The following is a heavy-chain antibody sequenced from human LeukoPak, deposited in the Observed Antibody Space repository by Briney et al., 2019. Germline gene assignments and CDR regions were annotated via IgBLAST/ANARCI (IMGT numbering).Heavy chain of an antibody. CDR2: ISSSSSYI. J-gene: IGHJ4*02. D-gene: IGHD6-19*01. CDR3: AVMGSSGWYYFDY. V-gene: IGHV3-21*01. CDR1: GFTFSSYS. Sequence: GGSLRLSWAASGFTFSSYSMNWVRQAPGKGLEWVSSISSSSSYIYYADSVKGRFTISRDNAKNSLYLQMNSLRAEDTAVYYCAVMGSSGWYYFDYWGQGTLVTVSS.